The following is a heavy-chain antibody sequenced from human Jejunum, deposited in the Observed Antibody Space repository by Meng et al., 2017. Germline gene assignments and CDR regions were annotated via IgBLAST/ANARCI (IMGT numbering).Heavy chain of an antibody. CDR2: ITPEGDSS. Sequence: EGQLVESGGCLVQPGGSLRLSCVASGFTFSNYWLHWVRQVPGKGLVWVSRITPEGDSSDYADSVKGRFTISRDNANNRLYLQMNSLRVEDTAVYYCLRVATVTTIDAWGQGTLVTVSS. J-gene: IGHJ5*02. CDR1: GFTFSNYW. D-gene: IGHD4-17*01. CDR3: LRVATVTTIDA. V-gene: IGHV3-74*01.